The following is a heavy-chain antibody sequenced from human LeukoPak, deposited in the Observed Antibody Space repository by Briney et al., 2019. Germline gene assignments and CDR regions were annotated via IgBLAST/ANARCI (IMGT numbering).Heavy chain of an antibody. CDR3: ARRRYYGSSSYWSFDL. CDR2: IYHSGST. J-gene: IGHJ2*01. D-gene: IGHD3-10*01. CDR1: GGSISSSNW. Sequence: SETLSLTCAVSGGSISSSNWWSWVRQPPGKGLEWIGEIYHSGSTNYNPSLKSRVTISVDTSKNQFSLKLSSVTAADTAVYYCARRRYYGSSSYWSFDLWGRGTLVTVSP. V-gene: IGHV4-4*02.